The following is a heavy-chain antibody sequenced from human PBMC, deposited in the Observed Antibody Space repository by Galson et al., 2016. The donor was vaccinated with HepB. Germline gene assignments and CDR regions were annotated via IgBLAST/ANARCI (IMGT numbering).Heavy chain of an antibody. Sequence: CAISGDSVTNDDTIWNWIRQSPPSGPEWLVRTYYRPKWITDYAVSVEGRITIKPDISRNQFSLQLDSVTPDDTAAYFCTRGYMQTGMNVWGQGTTVTVSS. J-gene: IGHJ6*02. CDR2: TYYRPKWIT. CDR3: TRGYMQTGMNV. CDR1: GDSVTNDDTI. D-gene: IGHD5-18*01. V-gene: IGHV6-1*01.